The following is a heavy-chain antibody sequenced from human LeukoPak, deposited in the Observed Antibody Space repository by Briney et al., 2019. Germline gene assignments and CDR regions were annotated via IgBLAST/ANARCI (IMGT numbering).Heavy chain of an antibody. CDR1: GFTSSTYE. V-gene: IGHV3-48*03. D-gene: IGHD3-22*01. Sequence: GGSLRLSCAASGFTSSTYEMNWVRQAPGKGLEWVSYISSSGSTICYADSVKGRFTISRDNAKNSLYLQMNSLRAEDTAVYYCAGGGDSSGYYPRGMDVWGQGTTVTVSS. CDR2: ISSSGSTI. CDR3: AGGGDSSGYYPRGMDV. J-gene: IGHJ6*02.